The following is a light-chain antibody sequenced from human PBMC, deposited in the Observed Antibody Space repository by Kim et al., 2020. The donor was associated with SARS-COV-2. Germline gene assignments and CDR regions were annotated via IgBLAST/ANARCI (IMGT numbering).Light chain of an antibody. CDR1: QSVLNTANNSNY. V-gene: IGKV4-1*01. CDR3: QQYYVSHQP. CDR2: WAS. J-gene: IGKJ1*01. Sequence: DIVMTKSPDSLAVSLGQRAIINCQSKQSVLNTANNSNYLAGYQQKRGQPHKLLIYWASTREAGDTDRFSGTGSETDFTLTISSLQAEDVAVYYCQQYYVSHQPFGQWTKVDIK.